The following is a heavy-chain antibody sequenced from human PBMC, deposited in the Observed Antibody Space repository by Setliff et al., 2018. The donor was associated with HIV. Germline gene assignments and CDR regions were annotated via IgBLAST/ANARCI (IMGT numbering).Heavy chain of an antibody. Sequence: PSETLSLTCIVSRGSISSTSHYWGWVRQSPGRRLEWIGSIYYSGRTYYNPSLKSRVTMSEDTSTNQFSLDLTSVTAADTAVYFCAGEIAPAARLPNVGGPPPPGYYHYMDVWGKGTTVTV. D-gene: IGHD2-8*01. CDR3: AGEIAPAARLPNVGGPPPPGYYHYMDV. CDR1: RGSISSTSHY. J-gene: IGHJ6*03. V-gene: IGHV4-39*07. CDR2: IYYSGRT.